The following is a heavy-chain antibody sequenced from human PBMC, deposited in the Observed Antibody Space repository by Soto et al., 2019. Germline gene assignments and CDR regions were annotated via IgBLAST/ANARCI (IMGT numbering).Heavy chain of an antibody. D-gene: IGHD3-22*01. V-gene: IGHV3-73*01. J-gene: IGHJ3*02. CDR2: IRSKANSYAT. Sequence: PGGSLRLSCAASGFTFSGSAMHWGRQASGKGLEWVGRIRSKANSYATAYAASVKGRFTISRDDSKNTAYLQMNSLKTEDTAVYYCTGDYYDSSGYGPVGAFDIWGQGTMVTVSS. CDR3: TGDYYDSSGYGPVGAFDI. CDR1: GFTFSGSA.